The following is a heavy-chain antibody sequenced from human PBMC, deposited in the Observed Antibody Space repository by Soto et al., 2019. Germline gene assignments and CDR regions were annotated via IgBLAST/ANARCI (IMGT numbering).Heavy chain of an antibody. Sequence: QITLKESGPTLVKPTQTLTLTCSFSGFSLRTNGVGVGWIRQPPGKALEWLTSIYGDDAKWYSPSLRSRLTITKDTSKNQVVLTMTNMDPVDTATYYCVRSPAYCSGAGCDYFDYWGLGTLVTVSS. CDR1: GFSLRTNGVG. CDR3: VRSPAYCSGAGCDYFDY. D-gene: IGHD2-15*01. J-gene: IGHJ4*02. V-gene: IGHV2-5*02. CDR2: IYGDDAK.